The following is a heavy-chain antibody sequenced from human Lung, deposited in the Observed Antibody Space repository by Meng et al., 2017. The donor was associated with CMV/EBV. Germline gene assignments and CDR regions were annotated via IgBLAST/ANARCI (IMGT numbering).Heavy chain of an antibody. CDR1: GVTVSSSY. V-gene: IGHV3-53*01. Sequence: GGSLRLXCAVSGVTVSSSYMTWVRQAPGKGLEWVSVIYSAGSTSYADSVKGRFTISRDNSKNTLHLKMNSLRAEDTAVYYGTKTHLGGSDAFDMWGQGTMVTVSS. D-gene: IGHD2-15*01. J-gene: IGHJ3*02. CDR2: IYSAGST. CDR3: TKTHLGGSDAFDM.